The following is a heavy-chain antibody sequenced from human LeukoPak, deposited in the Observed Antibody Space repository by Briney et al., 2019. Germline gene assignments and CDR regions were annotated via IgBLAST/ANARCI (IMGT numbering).Heavy chain of an antibody. Sequence: ASVKVSCKASGYTFTGYYMHWVRQAPGQGLEWMGWINPNSGGTNYAQKFQGRVTMTTDTSTSTAYMELRSLRSDDTAVYYCARDFWSGYYSGYYYYYMDVWGKGTTVTVSS. D-gene: IGHD3-3*01. CDR2: INPNSGGT. CDR1: GYTFTGYY. CDR3: ARDFWSGYYSGYYYYYMDV. J-gene: IGHJ6*03. V-gene: IGHV1-2*02.